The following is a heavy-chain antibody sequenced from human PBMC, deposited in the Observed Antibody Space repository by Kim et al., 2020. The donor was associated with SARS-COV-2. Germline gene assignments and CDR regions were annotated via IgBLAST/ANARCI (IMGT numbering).Heavy chain of an antibody. J-gene: IGHJ4*02. CDR3: AINWGTVVTPSLNLDY. Sequence: SVKGRFTISRDNAKHALYLQMNSLRAEDTAVYYCAINWGTVVTPSLNLDYWGQGTLVTVSS. V-gene: IGHV3-21*01. D-gene: IGHD7-27*01.